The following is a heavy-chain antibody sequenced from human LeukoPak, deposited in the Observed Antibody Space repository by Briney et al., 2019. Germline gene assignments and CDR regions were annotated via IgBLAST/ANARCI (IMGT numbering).Heavy chain of an antibody. CDR3: ARENRYASYALDY. D-gene: IGHD3-16*01. CDR2: IYSSGST. J-gene: IGHJ4*02. V-gene: IGHV4-4*07. CDR1: GGSISDYY. Sequence: SETLSLTCTVSGGSISDYYWSWIRQPAGKGLEWIGRIYSSGSTNSHPALKSRVNMSVDTSKNQVSLMLSSVTAADTAVYFCARENRYASYALDYWGQGALVTVSS.